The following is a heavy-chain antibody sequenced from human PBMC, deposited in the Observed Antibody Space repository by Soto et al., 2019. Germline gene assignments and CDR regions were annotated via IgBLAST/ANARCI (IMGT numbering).Heavy chain of an antibody. Sequence: LSLPGTVSGVSISSSSYYWGWIRQPPGKGLEWIGSIYYSGSTYYNPSLKSRVTISVDMSKNQFSLRLTSVTAADTAVYYCARGGSSDWRVALDIWGQGTMVTVSS. D-gene: IGHD6-19*01. V-gene: IGHV4-39*01. CDR1: GVSISSSSYY. CDR2: IYYSGST. CDR3: ARGGSSDWRVALDI. J-gene: IGHJ3*02.